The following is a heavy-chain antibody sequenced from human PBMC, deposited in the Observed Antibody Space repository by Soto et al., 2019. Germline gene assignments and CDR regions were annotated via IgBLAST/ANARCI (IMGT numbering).Heavy chain of an antibody. CDR2: IIPIFGTA. V-gene: IGHV1-69*13. CDR3: ARSQEVLLWFGDAFDI. J-gene: IGHJ3*02. Sequence: ASVKVSCKASGGTFSSYAISWVRQAPGQGLEWMGGIIPIFGTANYAQKFQGRVTITADESTSTAYMELSSLRSEDTAVYYCARSQEVLLWFGDAFDIWGQGTMVTVSS. D-gene: IGHD3-10*01. CDR1: GGTFSSYA.